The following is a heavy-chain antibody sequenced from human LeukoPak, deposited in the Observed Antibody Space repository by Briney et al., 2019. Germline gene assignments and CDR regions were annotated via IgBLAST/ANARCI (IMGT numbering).Heavy chain of an antibody. CDR1: GYTFTGYY. CDR2: INPNSGGT. CDR3: ARGFYGSGSYYKIALGY. Sequence: ASVKVSCKASGYTFTGYYMHWVRQAPGQGLEWMGWINPNSGGTNYAQKFQGRDTMTRDTSISTAYMELSGLRSDDTAVYYCARGFYGSGSYYKIALGYWGQGTLVTVSS. V-gene: IGHV1-2*02. J-gene: IGHJ4*02. D-gene: IGHD3-10*01.